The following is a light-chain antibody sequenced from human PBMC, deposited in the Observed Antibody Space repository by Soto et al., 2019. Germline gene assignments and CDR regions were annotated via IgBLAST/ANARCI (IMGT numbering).Light chain of an antibody. CDR1: SSDVGGYNY. Sequence: QSVLTQPASVSGSPGQSITISCTGSSSDVGGYNYVSWYQQHPGKAPKLMIYDVSNRPSGISDRFSGSKSGNTASLTISGLQAEDEADYYCNSYTSSNTHVFGTGTRSPS. V-gene: IGLV2-14*01. CDR2: DVS. J-gene: IGLJ1*01. CDR3: NSYTSSNTHV.